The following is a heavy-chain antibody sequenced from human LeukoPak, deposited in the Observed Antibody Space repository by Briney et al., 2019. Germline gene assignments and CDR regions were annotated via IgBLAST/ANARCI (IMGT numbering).Heavy chain of an antibody. D-gene: IGHD6-19*01. J-gene: IGHJ4*02. CDR1: GFTVSSNY. V-gene: IGHV3-66*01. CDR2: IYSGGST. Sequence: GGSLRLSCAASGFTVSSNYMSWVRQAPGKGLEWVLVIYSGGSTYYADSVKGRFTISRDNSKNTLYLQMNSLRAEDTAVYYCARDPDSSGWGDYWGQGTLVTVSS. CDR3: ARDPDSSGWGDY.